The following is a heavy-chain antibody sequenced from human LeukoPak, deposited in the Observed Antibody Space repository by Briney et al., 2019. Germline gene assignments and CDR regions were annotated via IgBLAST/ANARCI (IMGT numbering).Heavy chain of an antibody. V-gene: IGHV3-9*01. D-gene: IGHD3-10*01. CDR2: ISRNSDSI. Sequence: GGSLRLSCAASGLSFDDYGMHWVRQAPGKGLEWVSGISRNSDSIAYADSVRGRFTISRDNAKNSLYLQMNSLRADDTAFYYCAKRGQGFDYWGQGTLVTVPS. J-gene: IGHJ4*02. CDR1: GLSFDDYG. CDR3: AKRGQGFDY.